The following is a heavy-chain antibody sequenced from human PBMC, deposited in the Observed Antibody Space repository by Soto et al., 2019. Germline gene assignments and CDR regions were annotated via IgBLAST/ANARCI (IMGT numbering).Heavy chain of an antibody. D-gene: IGHD3-22*01. CDR1: GGSISSGDYN. CDR3: ARAPLLTMIVVLIGAFDM. Sequence: SETLSLTCTVSGGSISSGDYNWSWIRQPPGKGLEWIGYIYNNGSTYYNPSLKSRLTMSVDTSKNQFSLKLSSVTATDTAVYYCARAPLLTMIVVLIGAFDMWGQGTMVTVSS. V-gene: IGHV4-30-4*01. J-gene: IGHJ3*02. CDR2: IYNNGST.